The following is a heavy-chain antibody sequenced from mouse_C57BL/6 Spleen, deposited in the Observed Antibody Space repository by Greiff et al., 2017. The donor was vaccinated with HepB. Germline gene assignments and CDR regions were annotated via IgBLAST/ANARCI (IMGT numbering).Heavy chain of an antibody. Sequence: VQLQQSGPELVKPGASVKISCKASGYTFTDYYMNWVKQSHGKSLEWIGDINPNNGGTSYNQKFKGKATLTVDKSSSTAYMELRSLTSEDSAVYYCATLWLRRRGMDYWGQGTSVTVSS. CDR2: INPNNGGT. V-gene: IGHV1-26*01. J-gene: IGHJ4*01. CDR3: ATLWLRRRGMDY. CDR1: GYTFTDYY. D-gene: IGHD2-2*01.